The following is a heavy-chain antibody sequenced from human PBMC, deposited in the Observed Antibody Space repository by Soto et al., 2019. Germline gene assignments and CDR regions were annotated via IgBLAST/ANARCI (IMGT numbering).Heavy chain of an antibody. Sequence: PGESLKISCKGSDYTFAAYWIGWVRQLPGKGLEWMGIVNPGDSETRYRPSFRGQVTISADKSINTAYLQWSSLKASDTAVYYCARSPPYDSSGYPPVYYGMDVWGQGTTVTVSS. J-gene: IGHJ6*02. CDR2: VNPGDSET. V-gene: IGHV5-51*01. D-gene: IGHD3-22*01. CDR3: ARSPPYDSSGYPPVYYGMDV. CDR1: DYTFAAYW.